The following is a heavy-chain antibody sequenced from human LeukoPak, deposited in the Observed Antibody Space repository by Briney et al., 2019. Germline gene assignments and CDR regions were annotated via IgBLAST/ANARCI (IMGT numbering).Heavy chain of an antibody. CDR2: IYHSGST. CDR3: AREEYSSSSIDY. Sequence: SETLSLTCIVSGYSISNGYYWGWIRQPPGKGLEWLGSIYHSGSTYYNPSLKSRVNILVGTSKNQFSLKLTSVTAADTAVYYCAREEYSSSSIDYWGQGTLVTVSS. J-gene: IGHJ4*02. CDR1: GYSISNGYY. V-gene: IGHV4-38-2*02. D-gene: IGHD6-6*01.